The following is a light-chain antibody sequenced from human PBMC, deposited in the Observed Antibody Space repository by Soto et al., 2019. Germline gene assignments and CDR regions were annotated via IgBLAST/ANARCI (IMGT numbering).Light chain of an antibody. CDR1: QSIISW. CDR2: KAS. V-gene: IGKV1-5*03. CDR3: QQFHRSPLT. Sequence: DIQMTQSPSTLSASVGDRVTITCRASQSIISWLAWYQQKPGKAPKLLIYKASSLESGVPSRFTGSGSGTEFTLTISNLQPDDCATYYCQQFHRSPLTFGGGTKMEIK. J-gene: IGKJ4*01.